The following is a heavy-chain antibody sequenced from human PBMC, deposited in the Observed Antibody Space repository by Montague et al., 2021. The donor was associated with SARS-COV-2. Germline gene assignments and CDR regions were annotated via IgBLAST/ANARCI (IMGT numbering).Heavy chain of an antibody. J-gene: IGHJ5*02. V-gene: IGHV5-51*01. D-gene: IGHD2-15*01. CDR2: IYPGDSDT. CDR3: ARLSSWTQYSWFYP. Sequence: QSGAEAKQPGESLPISCKGSRYSFTSYWIGWVRQMPGKGLEWMGIIYPGDSDTRYSPSFQGQVTISADKSISTAYLQWSSLKASDTAMYYCARLSSWTQYSWFYPWGEGTLVTVSS. CDR1: RYSFTSYW.